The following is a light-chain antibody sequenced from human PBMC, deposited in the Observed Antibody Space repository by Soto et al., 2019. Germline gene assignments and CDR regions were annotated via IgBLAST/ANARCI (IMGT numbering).Light chain of an antibody. CDR3: SSYTSSSTPVV. V-gene: IGLV2-14*01. CDR2: DVS. J-gene: IGLJ2*01. Sequence: QSVLTQPASVSGSPGQSITISCTGTSSDVGGYNYVSWYQQHPGKAPKLMIYDVSNRPSGVSNRFSGCKSGNTASLTISGLQAEDEADYYCSSYTSSSTPVVFGGGSKLT. CDR1: SSDVGGYNY.